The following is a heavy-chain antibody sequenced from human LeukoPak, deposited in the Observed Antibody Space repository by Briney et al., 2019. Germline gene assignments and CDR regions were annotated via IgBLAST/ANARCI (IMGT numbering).Heavy chain of an antibody. V-gene: IGHV3-33*03. D-gene: IGHD5-12*01. CDR2: IWYDGSNK. CDR1: GFTFSNYG. CDR3: AFPTITGFDY. J-gene: IGHJ4*02. Sequence: PVGSLRLSCAASGFTFSNYGMHWVRQAPGKGLEWVAFIWYDGSNKNYADSVKGRFTISRDNAKNSLYLQMNSLRAEDTAVYYCAFPTITGFDYWGQGTLVTVSS.